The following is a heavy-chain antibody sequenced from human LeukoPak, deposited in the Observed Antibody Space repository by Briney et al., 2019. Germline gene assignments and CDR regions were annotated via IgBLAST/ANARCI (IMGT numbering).Heavy chain of an antibody. CDR1: GGTFSSYA. D-gene: IGHD3-22*01. CDR3: YLYDSSGH. Sequence: ASVKVSCKASGGTFSSYAISWVRQAPGQGLEWMGRINPNSGGTNYAQKFQGRVTMTRDTSISTAYMELSRLRSDDTAVYYCYLYDSSGHWGQGTLVTVSS. CDR2: INPNSGGT. V-gene: IGHV1-2*06. J-gene: IGHJ4*02.